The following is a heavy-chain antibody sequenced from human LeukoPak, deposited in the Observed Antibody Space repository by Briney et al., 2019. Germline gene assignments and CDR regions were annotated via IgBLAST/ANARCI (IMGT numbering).Heavy chain of an antibody. V-gene: IGHV3-23*01. D-gene: IGHD5-12*01. Sequence: PGGSLRLSCAASGMPFSSDAMSWVRQAPGKGLEWVSAINGGTTLYADSVKGRFTISRDNSKNTLFLQMNSLRAEDTAVYYCARGPSGYHNTGGQGTLVTVSS. CDR1: GMPFSSDA. CDR2: INGGTT. CDR3: ARGPSGYHNT. J-gene: IGHJ4*02.